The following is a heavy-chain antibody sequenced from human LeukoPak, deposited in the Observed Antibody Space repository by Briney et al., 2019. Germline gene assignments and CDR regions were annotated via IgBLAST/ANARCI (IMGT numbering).Heavy chain of an antibody. V-gene: IGHV4-61*02. J-gene: IGHJ4*02. D-gene: IGHD6-13*01. CDR3: ASLGIAAAGTFVDY. CDR2: IYTSGST. CDR1: GGSISSGSYY. Sequence: SQTLSLTCTVSGGSISSGSYYWSWIRQPAGKGLEWIGRIYTSGSTNYNPSLKSRVTISVDTSKNQFSLKLSSVTAADTAVYYCASLGIAAAGTFVDYWGRGTLVTVSS.